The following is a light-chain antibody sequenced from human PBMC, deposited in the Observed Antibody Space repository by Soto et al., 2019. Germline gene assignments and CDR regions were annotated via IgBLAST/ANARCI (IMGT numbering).Light chain of an antibody. CDR2: EVV. Sequence: HSALTQPPSASGSPGQSVTISCTGTKNDIGVYDFVSWYQHHPCKAPRLIIYEVVQRPSGVPDRFSGSKSGNTASLTVSGLQAADEADYFCKSYAGSNTYVFGSGTKVTVL. CDR1: KNDIGVYDF. V-gene: IGLV2-8*01. CDR3: KSYAGSNTYV. J-gene: IGLJ1*01.